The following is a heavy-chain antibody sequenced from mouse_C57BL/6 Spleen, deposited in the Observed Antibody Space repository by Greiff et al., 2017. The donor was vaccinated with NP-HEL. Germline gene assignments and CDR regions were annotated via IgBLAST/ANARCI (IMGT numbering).Heavy chain of an antibody. CDR1: GFTFSSYA. J-gene: IGHJ3*01. Sequence: EVQRVESGGGLVKPGGSLKLSCAASGFTFSSYAMSWVRPTPGKGLEWVAPISDGGGYTYYPDNVKGRFTISRDNAKNNLYLQMSHLKSEDTAMYYCARERLGCAYWGQGTLVTVSA. CDR2: ISDGGGYT. V-gene: IGHV5-4*01. CDR3: ARERLGCAY. D-gene: IGHD4-1*01.